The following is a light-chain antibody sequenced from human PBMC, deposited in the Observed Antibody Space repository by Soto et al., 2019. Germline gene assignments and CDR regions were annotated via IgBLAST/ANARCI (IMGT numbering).Light chain of an antibody. V-gene: IGLV2-14*01. J-gene: IGLJ1*01. CDR3: SSYTSRSTGV. Sequence: VLTQPASVSGSPGQSITISCTGTSSDIGGYNYVSWYQQHPGKAPKLMIYDVSNRPSGVSNRFSGSKSGNTASLTISGLQAEDEADYYCSSYTSRSTGVFGTGTKVTVL. CDR1: SSDIGGYNY. CDR2: DVS.